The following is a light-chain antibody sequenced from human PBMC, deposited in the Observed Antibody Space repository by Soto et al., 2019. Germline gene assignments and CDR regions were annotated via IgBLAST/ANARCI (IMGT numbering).Light chain of an antibody. CDR3: QQYGS. CDR1: QTISTW. V-gene: IGKV1-5*01. J-gene: IGKJ5*01. Sequence: DRVTITCRASQTISTWMAWYQQKPGKAPKLLVYDASTLQSGVASRFSGSGSGTDFTLTISRLEPEDFAVYYCQQYGSFGQGTRLEIK. CDR2: DAS.